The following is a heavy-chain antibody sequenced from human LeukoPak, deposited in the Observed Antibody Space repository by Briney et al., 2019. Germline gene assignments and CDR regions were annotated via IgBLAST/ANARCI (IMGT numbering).Heavy chain of an antibody. V-gene: IGHV3-73*01. CDR1: GFTFSGSA. CDR3: TRGNQLLYNWFDP. D-gene: IGHD2-2*01. CDR2: IRSKANSYAT. Sequence: PGGSLRLSCAASGFTFSGSAMHWVRQASGEGLEWVGRIRSKANSYATAYAASVKGRFTISRDDSTNTAYLQMNSLKTEDTAVYYCTRGNQLLYNWFDPWGQGTLVTVSS. J-gene: IGHJ5*02.